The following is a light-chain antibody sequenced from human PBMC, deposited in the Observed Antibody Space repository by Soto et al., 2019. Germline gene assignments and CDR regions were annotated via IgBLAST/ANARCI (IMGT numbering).Light chain of an antibody. J-gene: IGKJ1*01. Sequence: EIVLTQSPGTLSLSPGARATLSCRASQSVDRNYLAWYQHKPGQAPRLLIYGASTRATGIPDRFSGSGSGTDFTLTISSLQPDDFATYYCQQYNSYTWTFGQGTKVDIK. CDR3: QQYNSYTWT. CDR1: QSVDRNY. CDR2: GAS. V-gene: IGKV3-20*01.